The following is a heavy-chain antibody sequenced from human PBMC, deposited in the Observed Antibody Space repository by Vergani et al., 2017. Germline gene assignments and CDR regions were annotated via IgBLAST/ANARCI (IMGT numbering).Heavy chain of an antibody. CDR2: ISSSGSTI. Sequence: QVQLVESGGGLVKPGGSLRLSCAASGFTFSDYYMSWIRQAPGKGLEWVSYISSSGSTIYYANSVKGRLTISRDNAKNSLYLQMNRLRAEDTAVYYCARAEVIYDILPGYYIGPPGDWGQGSLVTVSS. D-gene: IGHD3-9*01. CDR1: GFTFSDYY. J-gene: IGHJ4*02. CDR3: ARAEVIYDILPGYYIGPPGD. V-gene: IGHV3-11*04.